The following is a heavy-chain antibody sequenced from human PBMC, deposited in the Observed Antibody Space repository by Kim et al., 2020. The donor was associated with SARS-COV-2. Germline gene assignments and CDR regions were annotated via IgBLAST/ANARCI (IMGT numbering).Heavy chain of an antibody. CDR3: AKDLVGAMD. V-gene: IGHV3-23*03. CDR1: GFTFSSYA. D-gene: IGHD1-26*01. J-gene: IGHJ4*02. Sequence: GGSLRLSCAASGFTFSSYAMSWVRQAPGKGLEWVSVIYSGGSSTYYADSVKGRFTISRDNSKNTLYLQMNSLRAEDTAVYYCAKDLVGAMDWGQGTLVTV. CDR2: IYSGGSST.